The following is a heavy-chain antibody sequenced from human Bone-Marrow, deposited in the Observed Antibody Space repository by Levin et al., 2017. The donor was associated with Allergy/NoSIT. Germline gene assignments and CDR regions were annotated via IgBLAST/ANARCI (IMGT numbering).Heavy chain of an antibody. CDR1: GDSIDNYDAT. V-gene: IGHV4-30-2*01. CDR3: ARRRFYGLGNTGYYYGVDF. J-gene: IGHJ6*02. D-gene: IGHD2/OR15-2a*01. Sequence: LRLSCTVSGDSIDNYDATWNWVRQPPGKGLEWIGDSFYSGTTHYSPSVRSRVTISVDRSKNQFSLKLRSVTAADTAVYFCARRRFYGLGNTGYYYGVDFWGQGTTVTVSS. CDR2: SFYSGTT.